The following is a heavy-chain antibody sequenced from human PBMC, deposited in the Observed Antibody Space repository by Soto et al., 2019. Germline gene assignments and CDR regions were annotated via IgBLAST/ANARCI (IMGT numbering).Heavy chain of an antibody. CDR3: ARHFSVDCFAY. Sequence: SETMSVKRIVFGDSSTSNSYFWAWKRQPPGKGLEWIGSIYYSGTTYYNPSLKSQVTISVDRSKNQFSLKLSSVTAADTAVYYCARHFSVDCFAYWGQGALVTVSS. CDR2: IYYSGTT. CDR1: GDSSTSNSYF. J-gene: IGHJ4*02. V-gene: IGHV4-39*01.